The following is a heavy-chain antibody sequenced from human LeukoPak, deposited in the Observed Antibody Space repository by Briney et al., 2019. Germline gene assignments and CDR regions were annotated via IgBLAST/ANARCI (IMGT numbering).Heavy chain of an antibody. CDR3: AKGAAAGKVDWFDP. CDR2: ITGYGAT. J-gene: IGHJ5*02. V-gene: IGHV3-23*01. Sequence: AGGSLRLSCAASGFTFSNFAMMWVRQAPGTGLRWVSTITGYGATFYADSVRGRFTIFRDTSMNTLFLQMNSLGAEDTAVYYCAKGAAAGKVDWFDPWGQGTLVTVSS. D-gene: IGHD6-13*01. CDR1: GFTFSNFA.